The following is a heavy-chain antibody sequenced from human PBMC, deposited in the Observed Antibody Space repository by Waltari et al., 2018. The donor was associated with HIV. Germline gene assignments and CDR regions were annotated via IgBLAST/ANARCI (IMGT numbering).Heavy chain of an antibody. CDR1: GYSISSGYY. V-gene: IGHV4-38-2*02. Sequence: QVQLQESGPGLVKPSETLSLTCAVSGYSISSGYYWGWIRQPPGKGLGWIGSIYHSGSTHYNPSLKSRLTISVDPSKNQFSLKLSSVTAADTAVYYCARDGGVVVNSVRDYWGQGTLVTVSS. J-gene: IGHJ4*02. CDR2: IYHSGST. CDR3: ARDGGVVVNSVRDY. D-gene: IGHD2-15*01.